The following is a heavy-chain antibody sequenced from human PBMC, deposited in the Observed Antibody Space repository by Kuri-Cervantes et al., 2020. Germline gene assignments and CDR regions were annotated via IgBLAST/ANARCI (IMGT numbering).Heavy chain of an antibody. Sequence: GGSLRLSCAASGFTFSLYSMNWVRQTPGKGLEWVSSISRGSTYIYYADSMKGRFTISRDNAKNSVFLQMDSLRAEDTAVYYCARDHHGPVSYMDVWGKGTTVTVSS. D-gene: IGHD5/OR15-5a*01. CDR3: ARDHHGPVSYMDV. CDR1: GFTFSLYS. CDR2: ISRGSTYI. V-gene: IGHV3-21*03. J-gene: IGHJ6*04.